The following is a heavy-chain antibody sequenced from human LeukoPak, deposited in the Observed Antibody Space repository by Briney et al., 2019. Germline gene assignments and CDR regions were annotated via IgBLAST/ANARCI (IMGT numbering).Heavy chain of an antibody. D-gene: IGHD2-15*01. V-gene: IGHV4-4*07. CDR3: TIGSSSGSLAY. Sequence: SETLSLTCTVSGASVNDNYWSWIRQPAGKALEWIGRIYTDGSTNYNPSLKSRVAISVDTSTNQFSLLLRSVTAADTAINYCTIGSSSGSLAYWGQGTLVTVSS. J-gene: IGHJ4*02. CDR2: IYTDGST. CDR1: GASVNDNY.